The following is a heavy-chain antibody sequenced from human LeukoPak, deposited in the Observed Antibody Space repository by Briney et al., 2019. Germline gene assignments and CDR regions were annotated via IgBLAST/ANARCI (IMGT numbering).Heavy chain of an antibody. D-gene: IGHD3-10*01. V-gene: IGHV4-4*08. J-gene: IGHJ5*02. CDR3: AEKHWGSGSLEP. CDR1: GGSISSYY. Sequence: KPSETLSLTCTVPGGSISSYYWSWIRQPAGKGLEWIGYIYTDGSAKYNPSLKSRVTISMDTSENLISLKLRSVTAADTAVYYCAEKHWGSGSLEPWGPGTLVTVSS. CDR2: IYTDGSA.